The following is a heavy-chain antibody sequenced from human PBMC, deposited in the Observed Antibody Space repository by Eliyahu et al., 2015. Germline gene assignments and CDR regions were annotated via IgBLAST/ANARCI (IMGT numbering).Heavy chain of an antibody. CDR2: ISWNSGSI. Sequence: EVQLVESGGGLVQPGRSLRLSCAASGFXFXDYAMHWVRQAPGKGLEGVSGISWNSGSIGYADSVKGRFTISRDNAKNSLYLQMNSLRAEDTALYYCAKDILGTGTQDGMDVWGQGTTVTVSS. J-gene: IGHJ6*02. CDR3: AKDILGTGTQDGMDV. CDR1: GFXFXDYA. V-gene: IGHV3-9*01. D-gene: IGHD1-7*01.